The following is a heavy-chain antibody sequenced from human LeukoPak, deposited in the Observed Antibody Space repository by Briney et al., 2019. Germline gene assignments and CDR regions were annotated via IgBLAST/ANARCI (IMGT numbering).Heavy chain of an antibody. Sequence: GGSLRLSCAASGFTSDDYAMHWVRQAPGKGLEWVSGLNWDSGSIHYADFVKGRFTISRDNAKNSLYLQMNSLRSEDTALYYCAKDVGHTHGSGSFHFDDWGQGTLVTVSS. CDR1: GFTSDDYA. CDR3: AKDVGHTHGSGSFHFDD. CDR2: LNWDSGSI. J-gene: IGHJ4*02. D-gene: IGHD3-10*01. V-gene: IGHV3-9*02.